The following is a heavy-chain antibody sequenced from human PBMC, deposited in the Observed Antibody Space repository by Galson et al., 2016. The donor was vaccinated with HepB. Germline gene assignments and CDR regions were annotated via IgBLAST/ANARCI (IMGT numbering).Heavy chain of an antibody. CDR2: ISYDGKSE. Sequence: SLRLSCAASGFTFSTYGMHWVRQAPGKGLEWVALISYDGKSESYADSVKGRVTISRDNSKNTLYLQMNSLRAEDTAVYYCAKERGSRLTMVRGVLDPFDIWGQGTLVTVSS. CDR3: AKERGSRLTMVRGVLDPFDI. V-gene: IGHV3-30*18. D-gene: IGHD3-10*01. CDR1: GFTFSTYG. J-gene: IGHJ3*02.